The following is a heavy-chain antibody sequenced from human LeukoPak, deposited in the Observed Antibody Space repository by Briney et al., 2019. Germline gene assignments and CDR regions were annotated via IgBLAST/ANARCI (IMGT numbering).Heavy chain of an antibody. CDR1: GFTFSSYA. CDR2: ISYDGSNK. CDR3: ARDASFLGRLGELSPLDY. D-gene: IGHD3-16*02. V-gene: IGHV3-30*04. Sequence: GGSLRLSCAASGFTFSSYAMHWVRQAPGKGLEWVAVISYDGSNKYYVDSVKGRFTISRDNSKNTLYLQMNSLRAEDTAVYYCARDASFLGRLGELSPLDYWGQGTLVTVSS. J-gene: IGHJ4*02.